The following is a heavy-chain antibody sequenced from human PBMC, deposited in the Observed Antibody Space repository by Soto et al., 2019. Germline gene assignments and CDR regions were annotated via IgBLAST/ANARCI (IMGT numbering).Heavy chain of an antibody. Sequence: GGSLRLSCAASGFTFSSYSMNWVRQAPGKGLEWVSYISSSSSTIYYADSVKGRFTISRDNAKNSLYLQMNSLRAEDTAVYYCAREEPFGYYYYYMDVWGKGTTVTVSS. V-gene: IGHV3-48*01. CDR1: GFTFSSYS. D-gene: IGHD1-1*01. J-gene: IGHJ6*03. CDR2: ISSSSSTI. CDR3: AREEPFGYYYYYMDV.